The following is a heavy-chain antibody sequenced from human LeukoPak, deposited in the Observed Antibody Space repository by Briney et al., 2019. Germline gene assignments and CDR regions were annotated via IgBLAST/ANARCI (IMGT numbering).Heavy chain of an antibody. V-gene: IGHV3-30*18. CDR3: AKVRVVFNWNYAYYFDS. D-gene: IGHD1-7*01. J-gene: IGHJ4*02. CDR2: ISYDGSNK. Sequence: GRSLRLSCAASGFTFSSSGMHWVRQAPGKGLEWVAVISYDGSNKYYADSVKGRFTISRDNSKNTLYLQMNSLRADDTAVYYCAKVRVVFNWNYAYYFDSWGQGTLVTVSS. CDR1: GFTFSSSG.